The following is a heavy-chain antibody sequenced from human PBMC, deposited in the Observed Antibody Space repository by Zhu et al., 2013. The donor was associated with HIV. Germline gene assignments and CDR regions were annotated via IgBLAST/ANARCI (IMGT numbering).Heavy chain of an antibody. CDR2: IYYSGST. D-gene: IGHD1-26*01. CDR1: GGSFSGYY. V-gene: IGHV4-34*11. J-gene: IGHJ4*02. CDR3: ARVPRRRQLPDY. Sequence: QVQLQQWGAGLLKPSETLSLTCSVYGGSFSGYYWSWIRQSPGKGLEWIGYIYYSGSTNYNPSLKSRVTISVDTSKNQFSLKLSSVTAADTAVYYCARVPRRRQLPDYWGQGTLVTVSS.